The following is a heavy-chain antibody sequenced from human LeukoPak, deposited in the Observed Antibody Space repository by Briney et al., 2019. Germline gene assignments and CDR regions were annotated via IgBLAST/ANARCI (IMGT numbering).Heavy chain of an antibody. CDR2: IRYDGANK. CDR3: AKDAWDCSNGRCPSYFYYMDV. CDR1: GFTFRNYG. D-gene: IGHD2-8*01. Sequence: GGSLRLSCAASGFTFRNYGMHWARRGPGKGLEWVSFIRYDGANKYYADSVRGRFTISRDNAKNMLYLQMNSLRAEDAAVYYCAKDAWDCSNGRCPSYFYYMDVWGKGTTVIFSS. J-gene: IGHJ6*03. V-gene: IGHV3-30*02.